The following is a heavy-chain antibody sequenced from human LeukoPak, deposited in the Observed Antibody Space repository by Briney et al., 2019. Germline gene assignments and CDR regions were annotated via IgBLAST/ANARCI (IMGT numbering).Heavy chain of an antibody. CDR2: LYYGGNT. CDR1: GDSINSRSYY. D-gene: IGHD1-26*01. J-gene: IGHJ4*02. V-gene: IGHV4-39*02. CDR3: AREGVVGAYDY. Sequence: SETLSLTCTVSGDSINSRSYYWDWIRQPPGKGLEWIGNLYYGGNTHYNPSLKSRVTISADTSNNQFSLNLSSVTATDTAVYYCAREGVVGAYDYWGQGMLVTVSS.